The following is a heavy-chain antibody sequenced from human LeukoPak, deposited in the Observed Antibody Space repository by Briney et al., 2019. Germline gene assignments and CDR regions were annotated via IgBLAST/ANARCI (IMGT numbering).Heavy chain of an antibody. J-gene: IGHJ4*02. CDR2: INPNSGGT. CDR3: AREGGYSYGLRGYYFDY. CDR1: GYTFTGYY. V-gene: IGHV1-2*04. D-gene: IGHD5-18*01. Sequence: ASVKVSCKASGYTFTGYYMHWVRQAPGQGLEWMGWINPNSGGTNYAQKFQGWVTMTRDTSISTAYMELSRLRSDDTAVYYCAREGGYSYGLRGYYFDYWGQGTLVTVSS.